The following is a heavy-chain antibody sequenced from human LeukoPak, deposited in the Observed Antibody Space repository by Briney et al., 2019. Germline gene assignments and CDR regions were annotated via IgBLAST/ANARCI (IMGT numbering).Heavy chain of an antibody. CDR2: IIPIFGTA. V-gene: IGHV1-69*13. J-gene: IGHJ3*01. CDR3: ARSGYGSEGAFDL. D-gene: IGHD3-10*01. Sequence: SVKVSCKASGGTFSSYAISWVRQAPGQGLEGMGGIIPIFGTANYAQKFQGRVTITADESTSTAYMELSSLRSEDTAVYYCARSGYGSEGAFDLWGQGTMVTVSS. CDR1: GGTFSSYA.